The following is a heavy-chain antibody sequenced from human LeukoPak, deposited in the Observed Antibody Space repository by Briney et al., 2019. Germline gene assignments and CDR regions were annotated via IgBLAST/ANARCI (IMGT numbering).Heavy chain of an antibody. CDR1: GFTFINYE. CDR3: ARWARSGTFFDF. V-gene: IGHV3-48*03. J-gene: IGHJ4*01. CDR2: ISGSGSTI. D-gene: IGHD1-7*01. Sequence: GGSLRLSCEASGFTFINYEMNWVRQAPGKGLEWVSYISGSGSTILYTDSVKGRFTISRDNAKNSADLQMHSLRAEDTAVYYCARWARSGTFFDFWGHGTLVTVSS.